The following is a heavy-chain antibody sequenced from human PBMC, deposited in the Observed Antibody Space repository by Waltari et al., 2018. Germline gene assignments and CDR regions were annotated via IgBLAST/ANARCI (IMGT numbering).Heavy chain of an antibody. CDR3: AKEAPLVQGFLWADF. J-gene: IGHJ4*02. CDR2: ITTGGAP. V-gene: IGHV3-23*01. Sequence: EVSLLESGGGLVQPGGSLRLSCAASGFTFSSYAMSWVRQTPGKGLELDAGITTGGAPYYTDSVKVRFTISRDNSKNTLYLQMNSLRAEDTALYYCAKEAPLVQGFLWADFWGQGTLVTVSS. D-gene: IGHD3-10*02. CDR1: GFTFSSYA.